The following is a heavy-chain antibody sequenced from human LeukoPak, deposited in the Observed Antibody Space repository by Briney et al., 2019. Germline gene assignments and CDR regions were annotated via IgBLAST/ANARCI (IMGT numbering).Heavy chain of an antibody. CDR3: AREVDCSGGSCYHFDY. CDR2: IYYGGST. Sequence: SETLSLTCTVSGGSISSYYWSWIRQPPGKGLEWIGYIYYGGSTNYNPSLKSRVTISVDTSKNQFSLKLSSVTAADTAVYYCAREVDCSGGSCYHFDYWGQGTLVTVSS. J-gene: IGHJ4*02. D-gene: IGHD2-15*01. CDR1: GGSISSYY. V-gene: IGHV4-59*01.